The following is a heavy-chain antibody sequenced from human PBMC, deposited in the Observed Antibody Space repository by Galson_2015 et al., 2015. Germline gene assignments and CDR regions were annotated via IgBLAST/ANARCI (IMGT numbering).Heavy chain of an antibody. CDR3: AKSGWVLLGFDY. D-gene: IGHD1-26*01. CDR2: ISGSGGST. J-gene: IGHJ4*02. CDR1: GFTFSSYA. Sequence: SLRLSCAASGFTFSSYAMSWVRQAPGKGLEWVSAISGSGGSTYYADSVKGRFTISRDNSKNTLYLQMNSLRAEDTAVYYCAKSGWVLLGFDYWGQGTLVTVSS. V-gene: IGHV3-23*01.